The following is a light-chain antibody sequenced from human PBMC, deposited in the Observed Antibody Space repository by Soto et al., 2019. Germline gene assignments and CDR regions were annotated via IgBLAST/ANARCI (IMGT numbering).Light chain of an antibody. CDR2: SAS. V-gene: IGKV1D-12*01. Sequence: QVTQSPSSVSASVGDRVTITCQTSKDISTSVAWYQQKPGKAPNLLIYSASALHRGVPSRFSGSGSGADFTHTVSSLQPEDSATYYCQQADSFPWTFGQGTKVEIK. CDR1: KDISTS. CDR3: QQADSFPWT. J-gene: IGKJ1*01.